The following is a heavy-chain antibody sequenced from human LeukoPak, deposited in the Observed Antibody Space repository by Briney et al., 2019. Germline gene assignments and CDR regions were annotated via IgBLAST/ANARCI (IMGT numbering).Heavy chain of an antibody. CDR2: VYYSGTT. J-gene: IGHJ5*02. Sequence: SETLSLTCNVSGGSISRITYYWGWIRQPPGRGLEWIGSVYYSGTTYYNPSLKSRVTISIDTSKNQFSLKLSSVTAADTAVYYCARRANLLWFGELSRSNWFDPWGQGTLVTVSS. V-gene: IGHV4-39*01. D-gene: IGHD3-10*01. CDR3: ARRANLLWFGELSRSNWFDP. CDR1: GGSISRITYY.